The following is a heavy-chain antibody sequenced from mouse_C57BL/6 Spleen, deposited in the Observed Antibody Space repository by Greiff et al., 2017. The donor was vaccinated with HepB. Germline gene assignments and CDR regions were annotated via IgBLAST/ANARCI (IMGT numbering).Heavy chain of an antibody. D-gene: IGHD2-3*01. J-gene: IGHJ2*01. CDR2: ISDGGSYT. CDR3: ARDDGGDLDY. CDR1: GFTFSSYA. Sequence: EVKLMESGGGLVKPGGSLKLSCAASGFTFSSYAMSWVRQTPEKRLEWVATISDGGSYTYYPDNVKGRFTISRDNAKNNLYLQMSHLKSEDTAMYYCARDDGGDLDYWGQGTTLTVSS. V-gene: IGHV5-4*01.